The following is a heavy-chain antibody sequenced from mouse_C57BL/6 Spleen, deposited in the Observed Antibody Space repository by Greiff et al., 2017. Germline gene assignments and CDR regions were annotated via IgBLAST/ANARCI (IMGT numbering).Heavy chain of an antibody. J-gene: IGHJ4*01. V-gene: IGHV1-64*01. CDR3: ARSPHYYGSSYEDYYAMDD. D-gene: IGHD1-1*01. CDR2: IHPNSGST. Sequence: QVQLQQPGAELVKPGASVKLSCKASGYTFTSYWMHWVKQRPGQGLEWIGMIHPNSGSTNYNEKFKSKATLTVDKSSSTAYMQLSSLTSEDSAVYYCARSPHYYGSSYEDYYAMDDWGQGTSVTVSS. CDR1: GYTFTSYW.